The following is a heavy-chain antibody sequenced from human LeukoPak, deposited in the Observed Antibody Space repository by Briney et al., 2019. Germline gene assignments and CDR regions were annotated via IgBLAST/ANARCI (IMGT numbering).Heavy chain of an antibody. Sequence: PSETLSLTCAVYGGSFSVYYWSWIRQPPGKGLEWIGEINHSGSTNYDPSLKSRVTISVDTSKNQFSLKLSSVTAADTAMYYCARHKNSASNVFDIWGQGTVVTVSS. D-gene: IGHD1-7*01. CDR2: INHSGST. V-gene: IGHV4-34*01. CDR3: ARHKNSASNVFDI. CDR1: GGSFSVYY. J-gene: IGHJ3*02.